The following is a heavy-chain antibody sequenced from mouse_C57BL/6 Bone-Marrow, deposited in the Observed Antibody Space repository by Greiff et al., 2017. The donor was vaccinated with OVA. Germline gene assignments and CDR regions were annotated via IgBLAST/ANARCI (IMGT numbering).Heavy chain of an antibody. J-gene: IGHJ2*01. V-gene: IGHV3-6*01. Sequence: DVQLQESGPGLVKPSQSLSLTCSVTGYSITSGYYWNWIRQFPGNKLEWMGYISYDGSNNYNPSLKNRISITRDTSKNQFFLKLNSVTTEDTATYYCARPFYSNYDFDYWGQGTTLTVSS. CDR3: ARPFYSNYDFDY. CDR2: ISYDGSN. D-gene: IGHD2-5*01. CDR1: GYSITSGYY.